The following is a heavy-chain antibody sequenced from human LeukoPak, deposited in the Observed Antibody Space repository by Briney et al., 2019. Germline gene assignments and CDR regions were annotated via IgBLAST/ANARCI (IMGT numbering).Heavy chain of an antibody. CDR3: ANALTLVRGVIAPLDY. CDR1: GFTFSSNA. CDR2: ISGSGDST. Sequence: GGSLRLSCAASGFTFSSNAMSWVRQAPGKGLEWVSAISGSGDSTYYADSLKGRFTISRDNSKNTVYLQINSLRAEDTAVYRCANALTLVRGVIAPLDYWGQGTLVTVSS. J-gene: IGHJ4*02. D-gene: IGHD3-10*01. V-gene: IGHV3-23*01.